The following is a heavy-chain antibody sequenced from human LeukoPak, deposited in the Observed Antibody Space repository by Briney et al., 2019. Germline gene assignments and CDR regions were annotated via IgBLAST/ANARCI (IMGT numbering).Heavy chain of an antibody. D-gene: IGHD2-15*01. CDR1: GYTFTSYG. J-gene: IGHJ4*02. Sequence: ASVEVSCKASGYTFTSYGISWVRQAPGQGLEWMGWISAYNGNTNYAQKLQGRVTMTTDTSTSTAYMELRSLRSDDTAVYYCARARGYCSGGSCRHFDYWGQGTLVTVSS. CDR2: ISAYNGNT. CDR3: ARARGYCSGGSCRHFDY. V-gene: IGHV1-18*04.